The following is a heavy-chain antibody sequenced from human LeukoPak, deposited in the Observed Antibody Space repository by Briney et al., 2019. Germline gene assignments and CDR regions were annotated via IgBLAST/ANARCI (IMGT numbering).Heavy chain of an antibody. CDR3: ARESAMVSYFDY. CDR2: INPNSGGT. Sequence: ASVKVSCKASGYTFTGYYMHWVRQAPGQGLEWMGWINPNSGGTNYAQKFQGRVTMTRDTSISTAYMELSRLRSDDTAVYYCARESAMVSYFDYWGQGTLVTVSS. CDR1: GYTFTGYY. V-gene: IGHV1-2*02. D-gene: IGHD5-18*01. J-gene: IGHJ4*02.